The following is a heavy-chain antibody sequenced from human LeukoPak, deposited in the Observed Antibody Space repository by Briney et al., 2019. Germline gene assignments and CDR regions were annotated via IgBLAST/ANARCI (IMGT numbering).Heavy chain of an antibody. D-gene: IGHD2-15*01. V-gene: IGHV3-30*03. Sequence: SGGSLRLSCTASGFTFSGYGMHWVRQAPGKGLEWVAVISNDGNNKYYADSVKGRFTISRDNSKNTLYLQMNSLRAEDTAVYYCARVKYCSAGSCYAAFDIWGQGTMVTVSS. CDR2: ISNDGNNK. CDR1: GFTFSGYG. J-gene: IGHJ3*02. CDR3: ARVKYCSAGSCYAAFDI.